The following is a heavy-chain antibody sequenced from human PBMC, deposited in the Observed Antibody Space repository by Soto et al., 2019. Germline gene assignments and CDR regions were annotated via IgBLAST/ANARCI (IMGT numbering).Heavy chain of an antibody. CDR2: IYPSDSDT. V-gene: IGHV5-51*01. J-gene: IGHJ4*02. Sequence: GESLKISCQVSGYTFTIYWIGWVRQMPGKGLEWMGIIYPSDSDTRCSPSFQGQVTISADQSINTAYLQWDSLKASDTAIYYCARHANQVADHFDLWGQGTPVTVSS. CDR1: GYTFTIYW. D-gene: IGHD2-15*01. CDR3: ARHANQVADHFDL.